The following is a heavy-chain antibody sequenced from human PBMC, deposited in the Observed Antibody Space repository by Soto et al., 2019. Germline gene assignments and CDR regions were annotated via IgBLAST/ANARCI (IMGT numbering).Heavy chain of an antibody. V-gene: IGHV3-7*01. J-gene: IGHJ5*02. D-gene: IGHD2-21*01. CDR2: IKQDGSER. Sequence: GGSLRLSCAASGFTFGNYWMSWVRQAPGKGPEWVANIKQDGSERNYVDSVKGRFTISRDNAENSLYLQMNSLGVEDTGVYYCASARHIGPWGQGTLVTV. CDR1: GFTFGNYW. CDR3: ASARHIGP.